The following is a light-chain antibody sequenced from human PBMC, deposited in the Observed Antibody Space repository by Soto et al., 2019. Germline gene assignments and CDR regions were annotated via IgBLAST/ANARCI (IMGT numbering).Light chain of an antibody. CDR1: QSVSSSY. Sequence: EIVMTQAPAPLSVSSGEKATHSCRASQSVSSSYLAWYQQKPGQAPRLLIYGASSRATGIPDRFSGSGSGTDFTLTISSLEPEDFAVYYCQQRSNWPPAFGQGTRLEIK. CDR2: GAS. CDR3: QQRSNWPPA. V-gene: IGKV3D-20*02. J-gene: IGKJ5*01.